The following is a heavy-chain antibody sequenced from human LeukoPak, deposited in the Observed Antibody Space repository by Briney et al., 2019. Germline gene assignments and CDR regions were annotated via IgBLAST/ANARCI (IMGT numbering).Heavy chain of an antibody. CDR1: GGSISSSSYY. J-gene: IGHJ4*02. CDR2: IYYSGST. Sequence: SETLSLTCTVSGGSISSSSYYWGWIRQPPGEGLEWIGSIYYSGSTYYNPSLKSRVTISVDTSKNQFSLKLSSVTAADTAVYYCARGPYDYVWGSYRLYFDYWGQGTLVTVSS. CDR3: ARGPYDYVWGSYRLYFDY. V-gene: IGHV4-39*07. D-gene: IGHD3-16*02.